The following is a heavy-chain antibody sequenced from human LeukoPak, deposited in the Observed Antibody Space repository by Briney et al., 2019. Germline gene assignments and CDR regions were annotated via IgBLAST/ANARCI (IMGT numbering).Heavy chain of an antibody. Sequence: GGSLRLSCAASGFTFSSYSMNWVRQAPGKGLEWVSSISSSSGYIYYADSVKGRFTISRDNSKNTLYLQMNSLRAEDTAIYYCVRDNYSGSRYFDHWGQGTLVTVSS. J-gene: IGHJ4*02. CDR1: GFTFSSYS. CDR3: VRDNYSGSRYFDH. D-gene: IGHD1-26*01. CDR2: ISSSSGYI. V-gene: IGHV3-21*01.